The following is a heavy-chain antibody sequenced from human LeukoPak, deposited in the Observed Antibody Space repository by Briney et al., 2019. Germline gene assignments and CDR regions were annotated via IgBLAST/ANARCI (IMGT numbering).Heavy chain of an antibody. V-gene: IGHV3-11*04. CDR3: ASLDTAMSNAGH. CDR1: GFTFSDYY. CDR2: ISSSGSTI. J-gene: IGHJ4*02. Sequence: GGSLRLSCAASGFTFSDYYMSWIRQAPGKGLEWVSYISSSGSTIYYADSVKGRFTISRDNAKNSLYLQMNSLRVEDTAVYYCASLDTAMSNAGHWGQGTLVTVSS. D-gene: IGHD5-18*01.